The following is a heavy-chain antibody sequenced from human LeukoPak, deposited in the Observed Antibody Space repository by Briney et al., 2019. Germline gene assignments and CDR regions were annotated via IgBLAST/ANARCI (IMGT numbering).Heavy chain of an antibody. D-gene: IGHD3-9*01. CDR1: GFTFTGYY. J-gene: IGHJ3*02. CDR3: ARVLLLRYFDWLSPHDAFDI. CDR2: INPNSGDT. V-gene: IGHV1-2*02. Sequence: ASVKVSCKASGFTFTGYYINWVRQAPGQGLEWIGWINPNSGDTNYAQKFQDRVTMTRDTSISTAYMELSRLRSDDTAVYYCARVLLLRYFDWLSPHDAFDIWGQGTMVTVSS.